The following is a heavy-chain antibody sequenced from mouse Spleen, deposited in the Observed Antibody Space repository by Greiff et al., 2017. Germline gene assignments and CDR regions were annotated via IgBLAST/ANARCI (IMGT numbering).Heavy chain of an antibody. J-gene: IGHJ4*01. CDR3: ATDYYGSSYRRGAMDY. V-gene: IGHV14-2*01. CDR2: IDPEDGET. D-gene: IGHD1-1*01. Sequence: VQLQQSGAELVKPGASVKLSCTASGFNIKDYYMHWVKQRTEQGLGWIGRIDPEDGETKYAPKFQGKATITADTSSNTAYLQLSSLTSEDTAVYYCATDYYGSSYRRGAMDYWGQGTSVTVSS. CDR1: GFNIKDYY.